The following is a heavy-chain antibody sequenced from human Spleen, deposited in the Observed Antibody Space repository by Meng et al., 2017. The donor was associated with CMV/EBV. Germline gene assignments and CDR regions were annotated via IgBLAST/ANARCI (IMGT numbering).Heavy chain of an antibody. J-gene: IGHJ2*01. CDR1: GYTFLTFG. CDR2: ISPYNGNT. Sequence: CKASGYTFLTFGISWVRQAPGQGLEWMGWISPYNGNTIYAQKFQGRVTMTRDTSTSTAYMDLGSLRADDTAVYFCARWEGFQYFDLWGRGTLVTVSS. D-gene: IGHD1-26*01. V-gene: IGHV1-18*01. CDR3: ARWEGFQYFDL.